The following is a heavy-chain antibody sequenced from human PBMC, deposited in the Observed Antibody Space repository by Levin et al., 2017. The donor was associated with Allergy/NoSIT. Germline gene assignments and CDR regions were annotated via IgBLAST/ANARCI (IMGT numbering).Heavy chain of an antibody. J-gene: IGHJ6*02. CDR2: ISSSGSTI. V-gene: IGHV3-11*01. Sequence: KSGGSLRLSCAASGFTFSDYYMSWIRQAPGKGLEWVSYISSSGSTIYYADSVKGRFTISRDNAKNSLYLQMNSLRAEDTAVYYCARNPVVVAASVYYYYGMDVWGQGTTVTVSS. CDR3: ARNPVVVAASVYYYYGMDV. CDR1: GFTFSDYY. D-gene: IGHD2-15*01.